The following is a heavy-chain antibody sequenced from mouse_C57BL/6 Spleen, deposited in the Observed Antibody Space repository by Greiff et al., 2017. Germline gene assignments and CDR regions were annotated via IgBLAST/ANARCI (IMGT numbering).Heavy chain of an antibody. Sequence: VHVKQSGAELVKPGASVKLSCTASGFNIKDYYMHWVKQRTEQGLEWIGRIDPEDGETKYAPKFQGKATITADTSSNTAYLQLSSLTSEDTAVYYCAFHYYGSSLLFAYWGQGTLVTVSA. CDR1: GFNIKDYY. CDR2: IDPEDGET. V-gene: IGHV14-2*01. D-gene: IGHD1-1*01. CDR3: AFHYYGSSLLFAY. J-gene: IGHJ3*01.